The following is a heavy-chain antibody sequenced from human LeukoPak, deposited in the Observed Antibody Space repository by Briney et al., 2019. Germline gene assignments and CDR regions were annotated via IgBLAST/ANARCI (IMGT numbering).Heavy chain of an antibody. CDR1: GGSFSGYY. V-gene: IGHV4-34*01. CDR3: ARALDSSGYPFDY. J-gene: IGHJ4*02. D-gene: IGHD3-22*01. CDR2: INHSGST. Sequence: SETLSPTCGVYGGSFSGYYWSWIRQPPGKGREWIGEINHSGSTNYNPSPKSRVTISVDTSKNQFSLKLSSVTAADTAVYYCARALDSSGYPFDYWGQGTLVTVSS.